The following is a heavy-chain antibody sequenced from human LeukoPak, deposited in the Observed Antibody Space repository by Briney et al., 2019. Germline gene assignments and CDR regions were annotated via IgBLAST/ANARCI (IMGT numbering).Heavy chain of an antibody. CDR3: ARDHGAHYYYYYYMDV. D-gene: IGHD3-10*01. CDR2: ISSSGSTI. CDR1: GFTFSDYY. J-gene: IGHJ6*03. V-gene: IGHV3-11*04. Sequence: GGSLRLSCAASGFTFSDYYMSWIRQAPGKGLEWVSYISSSGSTIYYADSVKGRFTSSRDNAKNSLYLQMNSLRAEDTAVYYCARDHGAHYYYYYYMDVWGKGTTVTVSS.